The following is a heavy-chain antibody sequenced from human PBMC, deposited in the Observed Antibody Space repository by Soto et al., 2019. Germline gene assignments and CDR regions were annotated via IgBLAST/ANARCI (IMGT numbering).Heavy chain of an antibody. D-gene: IGHD3-10*01. CDR2: ISGSGDTI. Sequence: QVQLLESGGTLVKPGGSLRLSCAASGFRFSDYFMNWIRQAPGKRLEWLSYISGSGDTIFYADSVKGRFTISRDNAKNSLYLQMDSLRADDTAVYYCARRSTMVTDFDYWGQGTLVAVSS. CDR3: ARRSTMVTDFDY. V-gene: IGHV3-11*01. CDR1: GFRFSDYF. J-gene: IGHJ4*02.